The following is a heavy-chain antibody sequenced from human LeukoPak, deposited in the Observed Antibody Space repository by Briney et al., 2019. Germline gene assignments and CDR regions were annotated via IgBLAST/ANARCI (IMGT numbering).Heavy chain of an antibody. CDR2: IYYSGST. V-gene: IGHV4-39*01. J-gene: IGHJ4*02. D-gene: IGHD6-13*01. Sequence: PSETLSLTCTVSGGSISSSSYYWGWIRQPPGKGLEWIGSIYYSGSTYYNPSLKSRVTISVDTSKNQFSLKLSSVTDADTAVYYCAGGIAAIDALDYWGQGTLVTVSS. CDR1: GGSISSSSYY. CDR3: AGGIAAIDALDY.